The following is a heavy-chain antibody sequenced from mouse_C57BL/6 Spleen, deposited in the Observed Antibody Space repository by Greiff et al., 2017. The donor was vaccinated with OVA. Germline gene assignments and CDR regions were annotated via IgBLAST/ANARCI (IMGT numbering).Heavy chain of an antibody. J-gene: IGHJ4*01. V-gene: IGHV1-63*01. CDR3: AAGAYYSKGHYAMDY. CDR2: IYPGGGYT. D-gene: IGHD2-5*01. Sequence: QVQLQQSGAELVRPGTSVKMSCKASGYTFTNYWIGWAKQRPGHGLEWIGDIYPGGGYTNYNEKFKGKATLTADKSSSTAYMQFSSLTSEDSAIYYGAAGAYYSKGHYAMDYWGQGTSVTVSS. CDR1: GYTFTNYW.